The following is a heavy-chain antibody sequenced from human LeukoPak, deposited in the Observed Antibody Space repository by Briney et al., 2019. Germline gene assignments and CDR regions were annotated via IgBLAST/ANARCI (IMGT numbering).Heavy chain of an antibody. Sequence: GGSLRLSFAASGFTFSSYAMSWVRQAPGKGLEWVSAIIGSGGSTYYADSVKGRFTISRDNSKNTLYLQMNSLRAEDTAVYYCAKSGSVTCSGGSCYFNWFDPWGQGTLVTVSS. CDR1: GFTFSSYA. CDR2: IIGSGGST. D-gene: IGHD2-15*01. V-gene: IGHV3-23*01. J-gene: IGHJ5*02. CDR3: AKSGSVTCSGGSCYFNWFDP.